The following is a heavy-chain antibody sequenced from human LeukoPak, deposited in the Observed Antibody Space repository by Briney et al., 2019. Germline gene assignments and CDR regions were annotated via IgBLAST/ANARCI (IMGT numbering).Heavy chain of an antibody. CDR2: INHSGST. J-gene: IGHJ5*02. V-gene: IGHV4-34*01. CDR1: GGSFSGYY. Sequence: KASETLSLTCAVYGGSFSGYYWSWIRQPPGKGLEWIGEINHSGSTNYNPSLKSRVTISVDTSKNQFSLKLSSVTAADTAVYYCAREADYDSSGAWFDPWGQGTLVTVSS. D-gene: IGHD3-22*01. CDR3: AREADYDSSGAWFDP.